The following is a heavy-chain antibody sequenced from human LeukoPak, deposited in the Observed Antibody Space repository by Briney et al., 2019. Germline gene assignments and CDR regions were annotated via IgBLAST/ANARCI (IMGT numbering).Heavy chain of an antibody. D-gene: IGHD3-10*01. Sequence: ASVKVSCKASGGTFSSYAISWVRQAPGQGLEWMGGIIPIFGTANYAQKFQGRVTITADKSTSTAYMELSSLRSEDTAVYYCAREARITMVRGVISFDYWGQGTLVTVSS. CDR1: GGTFSSYA. J-gene: IGHJ4*02. CDR3: AREARITMVRGVISFDY. V-gene: IGHV1-69*06. CDR2: IIPIFGTA.